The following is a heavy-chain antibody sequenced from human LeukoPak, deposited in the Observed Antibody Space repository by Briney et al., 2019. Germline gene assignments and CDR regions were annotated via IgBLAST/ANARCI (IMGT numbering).Heavy chain of an antibody. CDR1: GYTITGYY. J-gene: IGHJ4*02. V-gene: IGHV1-2*02. D-gene: IGHD2-2*01. CDR2: INPNSGGT. CDR3: ARVYRYCSSTSCYPPPFDY. Sequence: ASVKVSCKASGYTITGYYIHWVRQAPGQGLEWMGWINPNSGGTNYAQKFQGRVTMTRDTSISTADMELSRLISDDTAVYYCARVYRYCSSTSCYPPPFDYWGQGTLVTVSS.